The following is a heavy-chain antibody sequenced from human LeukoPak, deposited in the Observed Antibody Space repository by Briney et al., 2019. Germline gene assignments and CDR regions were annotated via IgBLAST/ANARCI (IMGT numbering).Heavy chain of an antibody. D-gene: IGHD2-21*01. CDR1: GFTFSDHV. J-gene: IGHJ4*02. CDR3: AKKTTRGHWPFHY. V-gene: IGHV3-23*01. CDR2: ITGNGVTT. Sequence: GGSLRLSCAASGFTFSDHVMTWVRQAPGKGLEGVSGITGNGVTTYYADSVKGRFTISRDNYKNTLSLQMNNLRAEATAVYYCAKKTTRGHWPFHYWGQGTLVTVSS.